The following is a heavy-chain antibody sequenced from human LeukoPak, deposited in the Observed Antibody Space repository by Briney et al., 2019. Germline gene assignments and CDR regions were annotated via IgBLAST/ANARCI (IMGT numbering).Heavy chain of an antibody. J-gene: IGHJ4*02. CDR2: MYYRGST. D-gene: IGHD5-18*01. CDR1: GGSISSGHYY. V-gene: IGHV4-31*03. Sequence: SETLSLNCTVSGGSISSGHYYWSWIRQPPGKGLEWIGYMYYRGSTYYNPSLKSRVTISVDTSKNQFSLKLSSVTAADTAVYYCARSYGYGTNFDYWGQGTLVTVSS. CDR3: ARSYGYGTNFDY.